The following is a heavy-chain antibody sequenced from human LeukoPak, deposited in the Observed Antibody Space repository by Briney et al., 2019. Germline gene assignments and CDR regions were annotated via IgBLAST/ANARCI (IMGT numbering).Heavy chain of an antibody. J-gene: IGHJ4*02. CDR1: GGSFSGYY. V-gene: IGHV4-34*01. CDR3: ARGLFF. Sequence: PSETLSLTCAVYGGSFSGYYWSWIRQPPGKGLEWIGEINHSGSTNYNPSLKSRVTISVDTSKNQFSLKLSSMTAADTAVYYCARGLFFWGQGTLVTVSS. CDR2: INHSGST.